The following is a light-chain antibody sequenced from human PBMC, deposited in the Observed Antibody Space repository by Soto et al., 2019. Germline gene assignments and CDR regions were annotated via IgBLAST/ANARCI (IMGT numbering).Light chain of an antibody. CDR2: EVN. Sequence: QSALTQPPSVSGSPGQSVTISCTGTSSDIGHTDHVAWYQQSPGTAPKLMIYEVNNRPSGVPDRFSGSKSGNTASLTISGLQPEDEADYYYTSTSRTTNFVILFGAGTKLNVL. CDR3: TSTSRTTNFVIL. V-gene: IGLV2-18*02. J-gene: IGLJ2*01. CDR1: SSDIGHTDH.